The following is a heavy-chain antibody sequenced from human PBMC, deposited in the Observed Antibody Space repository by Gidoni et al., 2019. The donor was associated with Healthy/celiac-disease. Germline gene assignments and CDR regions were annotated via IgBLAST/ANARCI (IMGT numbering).Heavy chain of an antibody. J-gene: IGHJ4*02. D-gene: IGHD6-13*01. Sequence: QVQLVASGGGVVQPGRSLRLSCAASGFTFSRYAMHWVRQAPGKGLEWVAVISYDGSNKYYADSVKGRFTISRDNSKNTLYLQMNSLRSEDTAVYYCARDERSKQQLFDYWGQGTLVTVSS. V-gene: IGHV3-30-3*01. CDR3: ARDERSKQQLFDY. CDR1: GFTFSRYA. CDR2: ISYDGSNK.